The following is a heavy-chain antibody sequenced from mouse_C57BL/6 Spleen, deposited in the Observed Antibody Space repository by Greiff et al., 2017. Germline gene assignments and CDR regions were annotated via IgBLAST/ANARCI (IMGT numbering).Heavy chain of an antibody. Sequence: EVKLQESGPGLVKPSQSLSLTCSVTGYSITSGYYWNWIRQFPGNKLEWMGYISYDGSNNYNPSLKNRISITRDTSKNQFFLKLNSVTTEDTATYYCARVDYYGSSGYWGQGTTLTVSS. J-gene: IGHJ2*01. CDR1: GYSITSGYY. CDR2: ISYDGSN. CDR3: ARVDYYGSSGY. V-gene: IGHV3-6*01. D-gene: IGHD1-1*01.